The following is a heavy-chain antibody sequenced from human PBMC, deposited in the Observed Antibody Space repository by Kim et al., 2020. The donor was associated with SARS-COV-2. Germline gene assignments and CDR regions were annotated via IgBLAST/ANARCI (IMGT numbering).Heavy chain of an antibody. Sequence: AQKFQGRVTMTRDTSTSTVYMELSSLRSEDTAVYYCARGDMGLTDDAFDIWGQGTMVTVSS. D-gene: IGHD2-15*01. V-gene: IGHV1-46*01. J-gene: IGHJ3*02. CDR3: ARGDMGLTDDAFDI.